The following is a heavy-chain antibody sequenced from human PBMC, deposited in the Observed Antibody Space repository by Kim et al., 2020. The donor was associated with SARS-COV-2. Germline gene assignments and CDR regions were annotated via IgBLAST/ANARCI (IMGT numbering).Heavy chain of an antibody. CDR1: GYSFTSYW. Sequence: GESLKISCKGSGYSFTSYWIGWVRQMPGKGLEWMGIIYPGDSDTRYSPSFQGHVTISADKSISTAYLQWSSLKASDTAMYYCARSPDYYGSGSYLDYWGQGTLVTVSS. V-gene: IGHV5-51*01. CDR2: IYPGDSDT. CDR3: ARSPDYYGSGSYLDY. J-gene: IGHJ4*02. D-gene: IGHD3-10*01.